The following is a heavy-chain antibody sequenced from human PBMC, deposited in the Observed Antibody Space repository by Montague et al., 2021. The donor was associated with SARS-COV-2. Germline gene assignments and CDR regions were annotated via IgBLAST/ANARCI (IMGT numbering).Heavy chain of an antibody. Sequence: SETLSLTCTVSGGSISSNNYYWDWVRQPPGKGLERIGSIYDSGSTHYNPSLKSRVTISVDTSKNHFSLKLNSVTAADTAVYYCARRGRKLLPVATTIGGFDIWGQGTMVTVSS. D-gene: IGHD5-12*01. CDR2: IYDSGST. V-gene: IGHV4-39*02. CDR1: GGSISSNNYY. CDR3: ARRGRKLLPVATTIGGFDI. J-gene: IGHJ3*02.